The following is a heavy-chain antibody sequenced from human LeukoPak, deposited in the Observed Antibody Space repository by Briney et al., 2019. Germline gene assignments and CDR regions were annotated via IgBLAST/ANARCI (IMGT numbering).Heavy chain of an antibody. V-gene: IGHV3-21*01. Sequence: RGSLRLSCAASGFTFSSYSMNWVRQAPGKGLEWVSSISSSSSYIYYADSVKGRFTISRDNAKNSLYLQMNSLRAEDTAVYYCARDPSSPSSGWHQAAFDIWGQGTMVTVSS. CDR1: GFTFSSYS. CDR3: ARDPSSPSSGWHQAAFDI. D-gene: IGHD3-22*01. J-gene: IGHJ3*02. CDR2: ISSSSSYI.